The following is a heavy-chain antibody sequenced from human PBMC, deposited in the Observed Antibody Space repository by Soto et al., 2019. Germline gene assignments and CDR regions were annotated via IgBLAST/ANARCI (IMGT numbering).Heavy chain of an antibody. CDR1: GFTFSSYW. D-gene: IGHD4-17*01. Sequence: GGSLRLSCAASGFTFSSYWMHWVRQAPGKGLVWVSRINSDGSSTSYADSVKGRFTISRDNAKNTLYLQMNSLRAEDTAVYYCARDDYGDVPPYYYYYMDVWGKGTTVTVSS. CDR2: INSDGSST. CDR3: ARDDYGDVPPYYYYYMDV. V-gene: IGHV3-74*01. J-gene: IGHJ6*03.